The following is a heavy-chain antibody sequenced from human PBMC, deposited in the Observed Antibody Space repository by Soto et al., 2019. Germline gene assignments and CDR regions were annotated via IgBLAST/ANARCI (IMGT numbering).Heavy chain of an antibody. CDR3: VVAYEIYYYQRMDG. CDR1: GDSITNSNW. V-gene: IGHV4-4*01. D-gene: IGHD2-21*01. Sequence: SETLSLTCAVSGDSITNSNWWTWVRQPPGKGLEWIGEIFHSGSTNYNPSLKSRITISVDKSKNQFVLKLRSVTAADTAVYCCVVAYEIYYYQRMDGWGKGTTVTVSS. J-gene: IGHJ6*04. CDR2: IFHSGST.